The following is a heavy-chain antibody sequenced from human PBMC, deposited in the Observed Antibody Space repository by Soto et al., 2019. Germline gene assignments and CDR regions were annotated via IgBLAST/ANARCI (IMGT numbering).Heavy chain of an antibody. J-gene: IGHJ5*02. CDR2: IYYSGST. CDR3: ARDLIESSGPSGWCDP. CDR1: GGSISSGGYY. D-gene: IGHD3-22*01. Sequence: QVQLQESGPGLVKPSQTLSLTCTVSGGSISSGGYYWSWHRQHPGKGLEWIGYIYYSGSTYYNPSHKSRVTTAVDTSKNQYSLKLSSVTAADTAVYYCARDLIESSGPSGWCDPWGQGTLVTVSS. V-gene: IGHV4-31*03.